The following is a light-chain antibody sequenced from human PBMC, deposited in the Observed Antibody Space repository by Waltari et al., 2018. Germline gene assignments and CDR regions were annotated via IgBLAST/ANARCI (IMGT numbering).Light chain of an antibody. CDR2: DAS. V-gene: IGKV3-11*01. CDR3: QQRNNWPPIT. CDR1: QSVSSD. J-gene: IGKJ5*01. Sequence: EIVLTQSPATLSLSPGERATLSCRASQSVSSDIAWYQHKPGQAPRLLIFDASNRAGGVPARCTGSGSGTDFTLTISSLEPEDFAVYYCQQRNNWPPITFGQGTRLEIK.